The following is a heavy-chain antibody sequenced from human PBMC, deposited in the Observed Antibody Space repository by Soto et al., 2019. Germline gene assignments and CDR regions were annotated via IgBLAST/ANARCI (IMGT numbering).Heavy chain of an antibody. CDR2: IYYSGST. Sequence: PSETLSLTCTVSGGSISSSSYYWGWIRQPPGKGLEWIGSIYYSGSTYYNPSLKSRVTISVDTSKNQFSLKLSSVTAADTAVYYCARHSTKDYYYGMDVWGQGTTVTVSS. J-gene: IGHJ6*02. CDR1: GGSISSSSYY. D-gene: IGHD2-2*01. V-gene: IGHV4-39*01. CDR3: ARHSTKDYYYGMDV.